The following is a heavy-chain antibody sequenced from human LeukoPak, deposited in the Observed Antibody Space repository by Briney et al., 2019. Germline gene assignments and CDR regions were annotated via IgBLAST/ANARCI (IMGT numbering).Heavy chain of an antibody. Sequence: ASVKVSCKASGYTFTSYYMHWVRQAPGQGLEWMGIINPSGGSTSYAQKFQGRVTMTRDTSTSTVYMELSSLRSEDTAVYYCARVEIRIVGATEGFDYWGQGTLVTVSS. D-gene: IGHD1-26*01. J-gene: IGHJ4*02. CDR1: GYTFTSYY. CDR2: INPSGGST. V-gene: IGHV1-46*01. CDR3: ARVEIRIVGATEGFDY.